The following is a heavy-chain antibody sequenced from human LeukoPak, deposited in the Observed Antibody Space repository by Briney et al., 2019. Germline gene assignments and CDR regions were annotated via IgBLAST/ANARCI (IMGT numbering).Heavy chain of an antibody. Sequence: GASVKVSCKASGFMFTGYYMHWVRQAPGQGLEWMGWINPNSGGTNYAQKFQGRVTMTRDTSISTAYMELSRLRSDDTAVYYCARDGNYYDSSGYYYADYWGQGTLVTVSS. J-gene: IGHJ4*02. CDR1: GFMFTGYY. D-gene: IGHD3-22*01. CDR3: ARDGNYYDSSGYYYADY. CDR2: INPNSGGT. V-gene: IGHV1-2*02.